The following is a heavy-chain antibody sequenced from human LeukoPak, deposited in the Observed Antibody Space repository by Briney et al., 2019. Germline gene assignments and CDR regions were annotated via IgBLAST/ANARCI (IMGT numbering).Heavy chain of an antibody. CDR3: AKEGWLQSWDY. V-gene: IGHV3-11*04. CDR1: GFTFSDYY. D-gene: IGHD5-24*01. J-gene: IGHJ4*02. Sequence: PGGSLRLSCAASGFTFSDYYMSWIRPAPGKGLGWVSYISSSGSTIYYADSVKGRFTISRDNSKNTLYLQMNSLRAEDTAVYYCAKEGWLQSWDYWGQGTLVTVSS. CDR2: ISSSGSTI.